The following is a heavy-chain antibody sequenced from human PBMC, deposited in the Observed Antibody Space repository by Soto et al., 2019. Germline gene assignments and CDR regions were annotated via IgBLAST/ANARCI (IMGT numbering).Heavy chain of an antibody. J-gene: IGHJ6*02. Sequence: GSLRLSCAASGFTFSSYAMHWVRQAPGKGLEWVAVISYDGSNKYYADSVKGRFTISRDNSKNTLYLQMNSLRAEDTAVYYCAREVESGSSQYYYFYYGMDVWGQGTTVTVSS. CDR2: ISYDGSNK. CDR1: GFTFSSYA. D-gene: IGHD1-26*01. V-gene: IGHV3-30-3*01. CDR3: AREVESGSSQYYYFYYGMDV.